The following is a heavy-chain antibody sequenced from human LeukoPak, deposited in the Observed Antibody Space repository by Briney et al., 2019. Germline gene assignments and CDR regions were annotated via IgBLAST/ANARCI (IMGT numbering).Heavy chain of an antibody. J-gene: IGHJ4*02. CDR2: IMPMFGTA. CDR1: GGTFSSYD. V-gene: IGHV1-69*06. Sequence: SVKVSCKASGGTFSSYDISWVRQAPGQGLEWMGGIMPMFGTANYAQRFQGRVTITADKSTSTAYMELSSLRSEDTAVYYCASGRTDIVVVPATLRNYYFDYWGQGTLVTVSS. D-gene: IGHD2-2*01. CDR3: ASGRTDIVVVPATLRNYYFDY.